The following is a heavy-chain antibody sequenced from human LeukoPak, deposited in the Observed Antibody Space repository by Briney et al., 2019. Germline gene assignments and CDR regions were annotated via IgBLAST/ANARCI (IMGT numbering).Heavy chain of an antibody. J-gene: IGHJ5*02. CDR2: IHSGGST. CDR1: GGFISSYF. Sequence: SETLSLTCTVSGGFISSYFWNWIRQPAGKGLEWIGRIHSGGSTNYNPSLKSRVSVSVETSKNQFSLKLRSVTAADTAVYYCARGQDDYSSFYTWFDPWGQGTLVTVSS. V-gene: IGHV4-4*07. D-gene: IGHD4-11*01. CDR3: ARGQDDYSSFYTWFDP.